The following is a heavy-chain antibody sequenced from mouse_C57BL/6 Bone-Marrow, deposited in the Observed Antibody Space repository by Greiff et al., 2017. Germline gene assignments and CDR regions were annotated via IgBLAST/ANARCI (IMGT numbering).Heavy chain of an antibody. V-gene: IGHV7-3*01. Sequence: EVQLVESGGGLVQPGGSLSLSCAASGFTFTDYYMSWVRQPPGKALEWLGFIRNKANGYTTEYSASVKGRFTISRDNSQSILYLQMNALRAEDSATYYCARYSTNYFDYWGQGTTLTVSS. CDR2: IRNKANGYTT. CDR1: GFTFTDYY. CDR3: ARYSTNYFDY. J-gene: IGHJ2*01.